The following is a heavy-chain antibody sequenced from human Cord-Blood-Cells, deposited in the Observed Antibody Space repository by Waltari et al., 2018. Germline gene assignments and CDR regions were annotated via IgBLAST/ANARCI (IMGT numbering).Heavy chain of an antibody. J-gene: IGHJ4*02. CDR1: GGTFSSYA. CDR3: ARVDLYYDSSGYYSYYFDY. CDR2: IIPIYGTA. D-gene: IGHD3-22*01. Sequence: QVQLVQSGAEVKKPGTSVKVSCKAPGGTFSSYAISGVRQAPGQGLEWMGGIIPIYGTANYAQKFEGRVTITADESTSTAYMELSSLRSEDTAVYYCARVDLYYDSSGYYSYYFDYWGQGTLVTVSS. V-gene: IGHV1-69*01.